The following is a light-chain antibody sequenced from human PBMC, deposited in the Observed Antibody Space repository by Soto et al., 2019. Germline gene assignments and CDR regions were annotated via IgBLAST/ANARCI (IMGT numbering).Light chain of an antibody. V-gene: IGKV3-20*01. CDR2: GAS. J-gene: IGKJ1*01. CDR3: QQYDSSPPSWT. CDR1: QSVSC. Sequence: ETVLTQSPGTLSLSPGERVTLSCRASQSVSCLAWYQQKPGQAPRLLIYGASSRATGIPDRFSGSGSGTDFTLTISRLEPEDFAVYYCQQYDSSPPSWTFGQGTTVEVK.